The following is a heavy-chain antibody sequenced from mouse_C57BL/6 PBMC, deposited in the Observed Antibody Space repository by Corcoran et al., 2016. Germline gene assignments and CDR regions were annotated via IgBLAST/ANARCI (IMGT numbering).Heavy chain of an antibody. CDR1: GYSFTSYY. J-gene: IGHJ3*01. CDR3: AIKGADGLAY. Sequence: QVQLQQSGPELVQPGASVKISCKASGYSFTSYYIHWVKQRPGQGLEWIGWIYPGSGNTKYNEKFKGKATLTADTSSSTAYMTLSSRTSEDSAVYYCAIKGADGLAYWGQGTLVTVSA. V-gene: IGHV1-66*01. CDR2: IYPGSGNT. D-gene: IGHD3-3*01.